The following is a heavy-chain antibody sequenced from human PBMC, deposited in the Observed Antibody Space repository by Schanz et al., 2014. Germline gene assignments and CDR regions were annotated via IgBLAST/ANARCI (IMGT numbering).Heavy chain of an antibody. CDR3: CRSGSPIYYPGLDV. CDR2: IRSKADTYAT. Sequence: EVQLVESGGGLVQPGGSLRLSCAASGFTFSGSVMHWVRQASGKGLEWVGRIRSKADTYATTYAAPLKGRITISRDDSKNTAYLQMNRLKTEDTAGYYCCRSGSPIYYPGLDVGGQGTTVTVSS. D-gene: IGHD3-10*01. CDR1: GFTFSGSV. J-gene: IGHJ6*02. V-gene: IGHV3-73*01.